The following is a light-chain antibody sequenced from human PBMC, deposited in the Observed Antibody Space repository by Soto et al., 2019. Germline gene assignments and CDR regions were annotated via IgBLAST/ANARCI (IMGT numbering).Light chain of an antibody. Sequence: VMPGTLAPRSVAHREGTTLTRRARQRVSSTYLIWYQQKPGQAPRLLIYGASSRATGVPDRFSGSGSGTDFTLTISRLEAEDFAVYYCQQDYKSPRTFGQGSKVDIK. J-gene: IGKJ1*01. V-gene: IGKV3-20*01. CDR3: QQDYKSPRT. CDR1: QRVSSTY. CDR2: GAS.